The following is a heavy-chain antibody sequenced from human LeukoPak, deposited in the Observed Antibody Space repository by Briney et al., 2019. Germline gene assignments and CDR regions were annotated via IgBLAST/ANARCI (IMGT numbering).Heavy chain of an antibody. CDR1: GFTFSTYA. Sequence: GGSLRLSCAASGFTFSTYAMLWVRQAPGKGLEWVAVISYDGSNKYYADSVKGRFTISRDNSKNTLYLQMNTLRAEDTAVYYCARYDWFDPWGQGTLVTVSS. CDR2: ISYDGSNK. J-gene: IGHJ5*02. CDR3: ARYDWFDP. V-gene: IGHV3-30*03.